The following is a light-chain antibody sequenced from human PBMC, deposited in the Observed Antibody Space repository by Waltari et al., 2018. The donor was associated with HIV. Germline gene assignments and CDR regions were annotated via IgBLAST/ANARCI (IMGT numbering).Light chain of an antibody. CDR1: AFSRQS. J-gene: IGLJ3*02. V-gene: IGLV3-25*03. Sequence: SYQLTQPTSVSVSPGQTARITCSGDAFSRQSAYWYQQKPGQAPVLVIYKASERPSGIPERFSGSRSGTTVTLTIRGVEAEDEADYYCQSADSSGTWVFGGGTKLTVL. CDR3: QSADSSGTWV. CDR2: KAS.